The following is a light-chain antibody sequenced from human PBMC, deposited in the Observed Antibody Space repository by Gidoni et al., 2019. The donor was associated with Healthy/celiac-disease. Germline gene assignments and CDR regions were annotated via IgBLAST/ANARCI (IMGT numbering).Light chain of an antibody. V-gene: IGKV1-5*03. J-gene: IGKJ2*01. Sequence: DIQMTQSPSTLSASVGDRVTITCRASQSISSWLAWYQQKPGKAPKLLIYKASSLESGVPSRFSVSGSGTEFTLTLSSLPPDDFATYYCQQYNSYWVTFGQGPKLEIK. CDR3: QQYNSYWVT. CDR1: QSISSW. CDR2: KAS.